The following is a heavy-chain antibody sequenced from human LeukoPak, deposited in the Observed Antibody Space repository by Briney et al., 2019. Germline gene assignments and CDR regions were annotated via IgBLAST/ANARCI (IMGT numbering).Heavy chain of an antibody. V-gene: IGHV4-59*01. D-gene: IGHD3-22*01. J-gene: IGHJ4*02. CDR1: GGSISSYY. CDR3: ARTGSYYDSSGYYDY. CDR2: IYYSGIT. Sequence: SETLSLTCTVSGGSISSYYWSWIRQPPGKGLEWIGYIYYSGITTYNPSLKSRVTISVDTSKNQFSLKLSSVTAADTAVYYCARTGSYYDSSGYYDYWGQGTLVTVSS.